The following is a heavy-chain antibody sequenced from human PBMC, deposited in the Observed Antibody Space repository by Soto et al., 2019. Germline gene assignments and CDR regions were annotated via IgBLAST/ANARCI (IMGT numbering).Heavy chain of an antibody. CDR2: IWSDGSRK. Sequence: QVQLVESGGGVVQPGRSLRLSCAASGFTFSDYGMHWVRQAPGKGLEWVAVIWSDGSRKYYAESVQGRFTVSRDNSMNTLYLQMNSVRAEDTAVYYCATGHDSSGYYAFQMWGQGTMVTVSS. J-gene: IGHJ3*02. D-gene: IGHD3-22*01. CDR3: ATGHDSSGYYAFQM. CDR1: GFTFSDYG. V-gene: IGHV3-33*01.